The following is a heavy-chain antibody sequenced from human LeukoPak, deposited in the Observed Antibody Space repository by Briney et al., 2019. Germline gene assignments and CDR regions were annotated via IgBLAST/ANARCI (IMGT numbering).Heavy chain of an antibody. CDR1: GFTFSSYG. CDR3: ARSSSDAFDI. V-gene: IGHV3-33*01. J-gene: IGHJ3*02. CDR2: ICYDGSNK. Sequence: QPGRSLRLSCAASGFTFSSYGMHWVRQAPGKGLEWVGVICYDGSNKYYADSVKGRFTISRDNSKNTLYLQMNSLRAEDTAVYYCARSSSDAFDIWGQGTVVSVSS.